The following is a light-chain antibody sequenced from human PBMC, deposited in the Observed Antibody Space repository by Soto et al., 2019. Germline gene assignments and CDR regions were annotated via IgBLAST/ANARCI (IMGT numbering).Light chain of an antibody. CDR3: NSYTSSSTDV. J-gene: IGLJ1*01. V-gene: IGLV2-14*01. CDR2: DVS. CDR1: SSDVGGYNY. Sequence: QSALTQPASVSGSPGQSITISCTGTSSDVGGYNYVSWYQQHPGKAPKLMIYDVSNRPSGVSNRFSGSKSGNTASLTISGLQAEDEDDYYCNSYTSSSTDVFGTGTQLTVL.